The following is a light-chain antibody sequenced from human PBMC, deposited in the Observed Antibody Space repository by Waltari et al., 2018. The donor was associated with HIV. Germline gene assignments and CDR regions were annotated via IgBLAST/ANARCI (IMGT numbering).Light chain of an antibody. Sequence: EIVMTQSPATLSVSPGERVALSCRASQSVGSALAWYQQKPGQVPRLLIYGASTRATGVPARFSGCGSETEFTLTISSLQSEDFAVYYCQQYNKWPLTFGGGTKVEIK. CDR2: GAS. CDR1: QSVGSA. J-gene: IGKJ4*01. CDR3: QQYNKWPLT. V-gene: IGKV3-15*01.